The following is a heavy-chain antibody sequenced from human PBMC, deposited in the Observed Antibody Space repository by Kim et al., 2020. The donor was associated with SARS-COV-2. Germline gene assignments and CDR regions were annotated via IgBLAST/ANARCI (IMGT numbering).Heavy chain of an antibody. CDR2: IYYSGST. CDR3: ARDIGGVIVMVPSFDY. CDR1: GGSISSRSYY. V-gene: IGHV4-39*06. Sequence: SETLSLTCTVSGGSISSRSYYWGWLRQPPGKGLEWIGSIYYSGSTYYNPSLKSRVTISVDTSKNQFALKRSSVTAADTAVYYCARDIGGVIVMVPSFDYWGQGTLVTVSS. J-gene: IGHJ4*02. D-gene: IGHD3-16*02.